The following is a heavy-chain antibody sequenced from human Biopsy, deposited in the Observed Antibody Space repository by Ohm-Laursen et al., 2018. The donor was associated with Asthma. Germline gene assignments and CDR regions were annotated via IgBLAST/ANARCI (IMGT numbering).Heavy chain of an antibody. V-gene: IGHV1-69*13. CDR3: ARGYSGSDRIVYYYSGLEV. CDR1: GDSFSNYA. J-gene: IGHJ6*02. Sequence: GASVKVSCKASGDSFSNYAISWVRQAPGQGLEWMGGLIPVLGTPDHAQMFEGRVTISADDSTSTAYMELSSLSSEDTAVYYCARGYSGSDRIVYYYSGLEVWGQGTTVTVS. CDR2: LIPVLGTP. D-gene: IGHD5-12*01.